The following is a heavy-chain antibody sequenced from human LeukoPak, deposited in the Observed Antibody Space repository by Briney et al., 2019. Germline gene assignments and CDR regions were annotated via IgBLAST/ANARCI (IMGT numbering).Heavy chain of an antibody. CDR2: IKSKTDGGTT. V-gene: IGHV3-15*01. D-gene: IGHD5-24*01. Sequence: GGSLRLSCAASGFTFSNVWMSWVRQAPGKGLEWVGRIKSKTDGGTTDYAAPVKGRFTISRDDSKNTLYLQMNSLKTEDTAVYYCTAERWLQLRGGSDYFDYWGQGTLVTVSS. J-gene: IGHJ4*02. CDR3: TAERWLQLRGGSDYFDY. CDR1: GFTFSNVW.